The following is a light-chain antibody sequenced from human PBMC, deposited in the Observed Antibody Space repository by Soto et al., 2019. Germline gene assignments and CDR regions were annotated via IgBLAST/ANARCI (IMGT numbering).Light chain of an antibody. Sequence: QTVVTQEPAVSVSPGGTVTLTCGLRSAPLSTTYYPAWCQQAPGQPPRTLIYSTNTRSSGVPDRFSGSIRGNKAALTITGAQADDESDYYCVLYMGSGIWVFGGGTKVTVL. V-gene: IGLV8-61*01. CDR3: VLYMGSGIWV. CDR2: STN. J-gene: IGLJ3*02. CDR1: SAPLSTTYY.